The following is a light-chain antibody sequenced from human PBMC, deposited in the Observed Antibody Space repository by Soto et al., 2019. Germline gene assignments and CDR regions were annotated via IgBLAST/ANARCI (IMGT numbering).Light chain of an antibody. V-gene: IGKV1-39*01. CDR1: QSISTS. CDR3: QQSYSSTS. J-gene: IGKJ4*01. Sequence: DIQMTQSPPSLSASVGDRVTITCRASQSISTSLNWYQQRPGKAPKLLIYAASSLQGGVPSRFSGSGSGTDFTLTISALQPEDFATYYCQQSYSSTSLGGGTKVDIK. CDR2: AAS.